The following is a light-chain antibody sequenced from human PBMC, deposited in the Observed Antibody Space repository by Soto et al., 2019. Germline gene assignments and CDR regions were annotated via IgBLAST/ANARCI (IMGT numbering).Light chain of an antibody. CDR3: QQYSSLPLT. J-gene: IGKJ5*01. V-gene: IGKV3-20*01. CDR2: ATS. CDR1: QSVSSIY. Sequence: EIVSTQSPGTLSLSPGERATLSCRASQSVSSIYLAWYQQKPGQAPSLLIYATSSRATGIPDRFSGSGSGTDFSLTISRLEPEDFALYYCQQYSSLPLTFGQGTRLEIK.